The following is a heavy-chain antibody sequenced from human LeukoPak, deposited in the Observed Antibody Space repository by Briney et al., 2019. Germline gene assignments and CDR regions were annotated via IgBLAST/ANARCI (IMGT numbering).Heavy chain of an antibody. D-gene: IGHD4-11*01. J-gene: IGHJ5*02. CDR3: VREPSGELYRHLDA. CDR1: GFIFSTYS. Sequence: PGGSLTLSCAASGFIFSTYSMNWVRQAPGKGLEWVSAYSSKKNYIYYAPSVEGRFTISRDDAKNSLYLQMNSLRVEDTAVYYCVREPSGELYRHLDAWGQGTLVIVSS. CDR2: YSSKKNYI. V-gene: IGHV3-21*06.